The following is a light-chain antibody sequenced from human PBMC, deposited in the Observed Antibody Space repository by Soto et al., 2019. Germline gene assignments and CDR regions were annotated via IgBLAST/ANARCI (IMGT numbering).Light chain of an antibody. V-gene: IGLV2-14*01. CDR1: SSDVGYFNY. Sequence: QSVLTQPASVSGSPGQSITISCTGTSSDVGYFNYVSWYQHHPGKAPKLIIYEVSNRPSGVSNRFSASKSANTASLTISGLQAEDEADYYCSSYTTSSTQVFGGGTKVTVL. CDR2: EVS. CDR3: SSYTTSSTQV. J-gene: IGLJ3*02.